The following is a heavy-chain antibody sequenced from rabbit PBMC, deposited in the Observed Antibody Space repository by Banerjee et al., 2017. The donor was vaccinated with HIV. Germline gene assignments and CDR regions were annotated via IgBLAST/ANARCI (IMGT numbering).Heavy chain of an antibody. Sequence: QQQLEESGGGLVKPGGTLTLTCKASGIDFSSSYYMCWVRQAPGKGLEWIGCIYDGDGSPPYASRAKGRFTISKTSSTTVTLQMTSLTAANTATYFCARAGGFEKYFNLWGQGTLVTVS. CDR2: IYDGDGSP. V-gene: IGHV1S45*01. J-gene: IGHJ4*01. D-gene: IGHD1-1*01. CDR1: GIDFSSSYY. CDR3: ARAGGFEKYFNL.